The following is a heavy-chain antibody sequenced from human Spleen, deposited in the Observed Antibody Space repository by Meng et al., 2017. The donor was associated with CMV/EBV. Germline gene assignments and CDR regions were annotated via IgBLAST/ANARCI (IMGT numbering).Heavy chain of an antibody. D-gene: IGHD1-7*01. Sequence: GESLKISCAASGFTFSAYTIHWVRQAPGKGLEWVALISYDGSDKYYADSVKGRFTISRDNSRNTLYLQMNSLRPEDTALYYCARNYGAPFDIWGQGTVVTVSS. CDR1: GFTFSAYT. CDR3: ARNYGAPFDI. J-gene: IGHJ3*02. V-gene: IGHV3-30*04. CDR2: ISYDGSDK.